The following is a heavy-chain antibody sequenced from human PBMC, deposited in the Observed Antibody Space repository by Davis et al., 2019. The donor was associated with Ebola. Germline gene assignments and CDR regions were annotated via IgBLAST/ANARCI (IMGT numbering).Heavy chain of an antibody. Sequence: GESLKISCAASGFTFSSFAMHWVRQAPGKGLEWVAFIRHSGHDKYYADSVKGRFTISRDNSENTLYLQMNSLGVEDTAVYYCALLNGDFDYWGPGTLVTVTS. V-gene: IGHV3-30*02. J-gene: IGHJ4*02. CDR2: IRHSGHDK. D-gene: IGHD3-10*01. CDR1: GFTFSSFA. CDR3: ALLNGDFDY.